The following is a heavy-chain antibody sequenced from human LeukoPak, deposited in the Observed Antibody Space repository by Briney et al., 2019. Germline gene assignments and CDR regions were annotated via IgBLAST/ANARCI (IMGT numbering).Heavy chain of an antibody. CDR3: ARGELYYDLFTGFKPAWFDP. V-gene: IGHV4-39*07. J-gene: IGHJ5*02. Sequence: SETLSLTCTVSGGSISSSSYYWGWVRQPPGKGREWIGSIYYSGSTYYNPSLKSRVTISVDTSKNEFSLRLTSVTPPDTAVYYWARGELYYDLFTGFKPAWFDPWGQGTLVTVSS. D-gene: IGHD3-9*01. CDR2: IYYSGST. CDR1: GGSISSSSYY.